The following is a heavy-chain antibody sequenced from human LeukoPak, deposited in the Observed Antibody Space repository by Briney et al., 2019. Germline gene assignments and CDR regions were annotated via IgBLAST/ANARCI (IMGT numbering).Heavy chain of an antibody. D-gene: IGHD1-26*01. CDR1: GFTFSTYA. CDR3: ARDFSLVVGASDF. J-gene: IGHJ4*02. Sequence: GGSLRLSCAASGFTFSTYAMAWVRRAPGGGLEWVSTMALSGGPIHYADSVKGRVTISRDDSKNTLYLQIDNLRAEDTAVYYCARDFSLVVGASDFWGQGTPVTVSS. V-gene: IGHV3-23*01. CDR2: MALSGGPI.